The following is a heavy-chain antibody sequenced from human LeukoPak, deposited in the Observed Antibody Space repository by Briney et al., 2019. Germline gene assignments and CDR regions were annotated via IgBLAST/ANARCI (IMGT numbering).Heavy chain of an antibody. D-gene: IGHD3-22*01. CDR2: ISPHSGDT. J-gene: IGHJ4*02. Sequence: ASVKVSCKFSGYXFTGYFLRWVRRAPGQGLEWMGGISPHSGDTNYAQKFQGRVTMTRDTSISTASMELTRLRSDDTAVYYCARLSDFSDSSGYPYYLDFWGQGTLVTVSS. CDR3: ARLSDFSDSSGYPYYLDF. CDR1: GYXFTGYF. V-gene: IGHV1-2*02.